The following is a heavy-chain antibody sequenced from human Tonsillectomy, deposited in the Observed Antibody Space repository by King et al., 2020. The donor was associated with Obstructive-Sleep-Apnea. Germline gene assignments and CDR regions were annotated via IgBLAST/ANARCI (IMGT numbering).Heavy chain of an antibody. Sequence: VQLQESGPGLVKPSGTLSLTCAVSGGSISSDNWWSWVRQPPGKGLEWIGEIYHSGSTNYSPSLKSRVTISVDKSKNQFSLKLTSVTAADTAVYYCARDHGDSSGHGYYFDYWGQGTLVTVSS. CDR1: GGSISSDNW. J-gene: IGHJ4*02. CDR3: ARDHGDSSGHGYYFDY. CDR2: IYHSGST. V-gene: IGHV4-4*02. D-gene: IGHD3-22*01.